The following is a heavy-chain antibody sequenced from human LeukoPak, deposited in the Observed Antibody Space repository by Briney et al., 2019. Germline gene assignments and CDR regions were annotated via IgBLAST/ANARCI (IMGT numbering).Heavy chain of an antibody. CDR1: GFTFSSYA. J-gene: IGHJ4*02. CDR2: ISYDGSNK. CDR3: AFNGVSSGYYVVY. V-gene: IGHV3-30*04. Sequence: GGSLRLSCAASGFTFSSYAMHWVRQAPGKGLGWGAVISYDGSNKYYADSVKGRFTISRDNSKNTLYLQMNSLRAEDTAVYYCAFNGVSSGYYVVYWGQGTLVTVSS. D-gene: IGHD3-22*01.